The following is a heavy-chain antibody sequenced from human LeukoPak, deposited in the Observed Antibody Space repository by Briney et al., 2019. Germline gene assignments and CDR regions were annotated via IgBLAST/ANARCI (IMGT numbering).Heavy chain of an antibody. V-gene: IGHV4-59*01. J-gene: IGHJ6*02. CDR1: GGSISSYY. D-gene: IGHD3-3*01. CDR2: IYYSGST. CDR3: ARGDFWSGPEDYYGMDV. Sequence: SETLSLTCTVSGGSISSYYWSWLRQPPGKGLEWIGYIYYSGSTNYNPSLKSRVTISVDTSKNQFSLKLSSVTAADTAVYYCARGDFWSGPEDYYGMDVWGQGTTVTVSS.